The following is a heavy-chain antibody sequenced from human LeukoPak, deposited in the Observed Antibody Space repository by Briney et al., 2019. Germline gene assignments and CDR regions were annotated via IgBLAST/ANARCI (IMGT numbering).Heavy chain of an antibody. CDR3: TGRGEGYNFAY. CDR2: INPNSGVT. J-gene: IGHJ4*02. Sequence: ATVSVSCKASGYTFTDYNLNWGRGAPGQGPEWMRWINPNSGVTKSSQTLQARVTITRDTTISTAYMELSSPRSQPPTLYYFTGRGEGYNFAYWGRGTVVIVSA. D-gene: IGHD5-24*01. V-gene: IGHV1-2*02. CDR1: GYTFTDYN.